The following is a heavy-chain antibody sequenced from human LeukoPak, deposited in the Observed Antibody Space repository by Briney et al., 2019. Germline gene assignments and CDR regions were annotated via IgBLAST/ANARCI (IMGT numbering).Heavy chain of an antibody. CDR2: INDSGST. Sequence: PSEPLSPSCAVDGGSFSGDFWSLSREPPGEGLEWTGEINDSGSTNYNPSLKSRVTISVDTSKNQFSLKLNCVTAADTAVYYCARRVVYSSSCPVGYYYYYMDVWGKGTTVTVSS. CDR3: ARRVVYSSSCPVGYYYYYMDV. D-gene: IGHD6-13*01. CDR1: GGSFSGDF. V-gene: IGHV4-34*01. J-gene: IGHJ6*03.